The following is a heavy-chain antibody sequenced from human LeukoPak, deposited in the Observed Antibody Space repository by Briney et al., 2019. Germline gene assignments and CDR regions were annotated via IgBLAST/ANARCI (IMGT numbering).Heavy chain of an antibody. CDR3: AKDRSYYGSGSFFPERDY. CDR1: GFTFSSHA. V-gene: IGHV3-64*04. D-gene: IGHD3-10*01. J-gene: IGHJ4*02. CDR2: ISSNVGGT. Sequence: GGSLRLSCSASGFTFSSHAMHWVRQAPGKGLEYVSVISSNVGGTHYADSVKGRFTISRDNSKNTLYLQMNSLRAEDTAVYYCAKDRSYYGSGSFFPERDYWGQGTLVTVSS.